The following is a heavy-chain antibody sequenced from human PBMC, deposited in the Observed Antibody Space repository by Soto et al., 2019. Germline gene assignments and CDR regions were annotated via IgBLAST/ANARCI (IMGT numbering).Heavy chain of an antibody. J-gene: IGHJ4*02. CDR3: ARDRVVALANLLGY. Sequence: QVQLVQSGAEVKKPGASVKVSCKASGYTFTSYGISWVRQAPGQGLEWMGWISAYNGNTNYAQKIQGRVTMTTDTSPTTAYMELRSLRSDDTAVYYCARDRVVALANLLGYWGQGTLVTVSS. V-gene: IGHV1-18*01. D-gene: IGHD2-2*01. CDR1: GYTFTSYG. CDR2: ISAYNGNT.